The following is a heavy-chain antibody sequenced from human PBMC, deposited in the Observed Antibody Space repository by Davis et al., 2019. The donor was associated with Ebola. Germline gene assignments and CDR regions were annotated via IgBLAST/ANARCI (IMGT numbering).Heavy chain of an antibody. D-gene: IGHD1-26*01. J-gene: IGHJ4*02. V-gene: IGHV3-73*01. CDR1: GFTFSGSA. CDR3: TSSGSPSDY. CDR2: IRSKANSYAT. Sequence: GESLKISCAASGFTFSGSAMHWVRQASGKGLEWVGRIRSKANSYATAYAALVKGRFTISRDDSKNTAYLQMNSLKTEDTAVYYCTSSGSPSDYWGQGTLVTVSS.